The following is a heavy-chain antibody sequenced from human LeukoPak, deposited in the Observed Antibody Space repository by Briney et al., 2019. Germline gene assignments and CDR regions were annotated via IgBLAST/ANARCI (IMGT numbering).Heavy chain of an antibody. D-gene: IGHD2-2*01. CDR1: GFTFSSYA. CDR3: AREGWGIVPAAIISYYYYYMDV. J-gene: IGHJ6*03. V-gene: IGHV3-30*04. CDR2: ISYDGSNK. Sequence: GGSLRLSCAASGFTFSSYAMHWVRQAPGKGLEWVAVISYDGSNKYYADSVKGRFTISRDNSKNTLYLQMNSLRAEDTAVYYCAREGWGIVPAAIISYYYYYMDVWGKGTTVTVSS.